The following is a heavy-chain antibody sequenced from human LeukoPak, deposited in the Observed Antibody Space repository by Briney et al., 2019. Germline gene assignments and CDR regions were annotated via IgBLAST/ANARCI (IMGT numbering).Heavy chain of an antibody. Sequence: ASVKVSCKASGGTFSSYAISWVRQAPGQGLEWMGRIIPILGIANYAQKFQGRVTITADKSTSTAYMELSSLRSEDTAVYHCARERYYDSSGYFFDYWGQGTLVTVSS. CDR2: IIPILGIA. CDR1: GGTFSSYA. CDR3: ARERYYDSSGYFFDY. D-gene: IGHD3-22*01. V-gene: IGHV1-69*04. J-gene: IGHJ4*02.